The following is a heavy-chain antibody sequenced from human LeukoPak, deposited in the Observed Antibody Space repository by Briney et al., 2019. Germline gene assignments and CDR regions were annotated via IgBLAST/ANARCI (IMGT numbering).Heavy chain of an antibody. Sequence: GGSLRLSCAASGFTFSSYAVHWVRQAPGKGLEWVAVVSYDGSNKFYADSVKGRFTISRDNSKNTLFLQMNSLRAEDTAVYYCARDRSQRAYSYGPDGEWGQGTLVTVSS. D-gene: IGHD5-18*01. CDR2: VSYDGSNK. J-gene: IGHJ4*02. V-gene: IGHV3-30*01. CDR1: GFTFSSYA. CDR3: ARDRSQRAYSYGPDGE.